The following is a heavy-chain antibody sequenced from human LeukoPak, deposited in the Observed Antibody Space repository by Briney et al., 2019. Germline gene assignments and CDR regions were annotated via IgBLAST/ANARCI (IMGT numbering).Heavy chain of an antibody. J-gene: IGHJ4*02. D-gene: IGHD1-20*01. CDR2: IKSKADGETI. V-gene: IGHV3-15*07. Sequence: SGGSLRLSCAASGFTFTNAWMNWVRQAPGKGLEWVGRIKSKADGETIDYAAPVKGRFTFSRDDSKNMLYLQMNSLKSEDTAVYYCPTLTSRGLSDSWGQGTLVTVSS. CDR1: GFTFTNAW. CDR3: PTLTSRGLSDS.